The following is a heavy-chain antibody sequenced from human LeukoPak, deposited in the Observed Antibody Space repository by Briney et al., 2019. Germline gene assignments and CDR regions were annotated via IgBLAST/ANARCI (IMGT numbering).Heavy chain of an antibody. J-gene: IGHJ4*02. Sequence: PGGSLRLSCAASGFTFSDYYMSWVRQAPGKGLEWVAVISYDGSNKYHADSVKGRFTISRDNSKNTLYLQMNSLRAEDTAVYYCAKGRDLFGTVSDFDYWGQGTLVTVSS. V-gene: IGHV3-30*18. CDR3: AKGRDLFGTVSDFDY. CDR2: ISYDGSNK. CDR1: GFTFSDYY. D-gene: IGHD4-17*01.